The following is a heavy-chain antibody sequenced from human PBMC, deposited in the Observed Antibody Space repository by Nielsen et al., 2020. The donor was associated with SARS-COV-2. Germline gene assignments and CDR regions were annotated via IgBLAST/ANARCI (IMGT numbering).Heavy chain of an antibody. D-gene: IGHD3-10*01. V-gene: IGHV3-21*01. Sequence: GGSLRLSCAASGFTFSSYSMNWVRQAPGKGLEWVSSISSSSSCIYYADSVKGRFTISRDNAKNSLYLQMNSLRAEDTAVYYCARDHARGDNWFDPWGQGTLVTVSS. CDR2: ISSSSSCI. CDR3: ARDHARGDNWFDP. J-gene: IGHJ5*02. CDR1: GFTFSSYS.